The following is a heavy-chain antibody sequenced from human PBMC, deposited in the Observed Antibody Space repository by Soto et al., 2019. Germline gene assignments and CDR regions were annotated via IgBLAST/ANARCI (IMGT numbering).Heavy chain of an antibody. V-gene: IGHV3-11*01. J-gene: IGHJ6*02. Sequence: QVQLVESGGGLVKPGGSLRLSCAASGFTFSDYYMSWIRQAPGKGLEWVSYISSSGSTIYYADSVKGRFTISRDNAKNXXDXQXXSRRAEDTAVYYCARVGGRDSSSRGGYYYYYGMDVWGQGTKVTVSS. CDR3: ARVGGRDSSSRGGYYYYYGMDV. D-gene: IGHD6-6*01. CDR2: ISSSGSTI. CDR1: GFTFSDYY.